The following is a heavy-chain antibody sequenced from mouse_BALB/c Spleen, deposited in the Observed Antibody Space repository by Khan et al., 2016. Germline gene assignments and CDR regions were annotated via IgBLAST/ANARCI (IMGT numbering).Heavy chain of an antibody. CDR1: GYTFTSYW. D-gene: IGHD2-4*01. CDR2: IDPYDSET. Sequence: VQLQESGAELVRPGASVKLSCKASGYTFTSYWMNWVKQRPEQGLEWIGRIDPYDSETHYNQKFKDKAILTVDKSSSTAYMQLSSLTSEDSAVXDGARRGDYDVAWFAYWGQGTLVTVSA. V-gene: IGHV1-52*01. J-gene: IGHJ3*01. CDR3: ARRGDYDVAWFAY.